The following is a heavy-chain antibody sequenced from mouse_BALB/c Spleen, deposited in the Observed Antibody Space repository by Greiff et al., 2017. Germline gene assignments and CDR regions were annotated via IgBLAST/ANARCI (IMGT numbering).Heavy chain of an antibody. J-gene: IGHJ4*01. Sequence: VQLQQSGPELVKPGASVKISCKASGYSFTGYFMNWVKQSHGKSLEWIGRINPYNGDTFYNQKFKGKATLTVDKSSSTAHMELLSLTSEDSAVYYCGRERDYYYGSSYGYAMDYWGQGTSVTVSS. V-gene: IGHV1-37*01. CDR1: GYSFTGYF. CDR3: GRERDYYYGSSYGYAMDY. D-gene: IGHD1-1*01. CDR2: INPYNGDT.